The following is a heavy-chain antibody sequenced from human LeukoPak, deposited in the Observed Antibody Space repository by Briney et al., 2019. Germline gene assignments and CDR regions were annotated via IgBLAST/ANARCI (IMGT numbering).Heavy chain of an antibody. CDR3: ASGYYDFWNGFDY. D-gene: IGHD3-3*01. CDR1: GYTFTSYA. CDR2: INAGNGNT. Sequence: ASVKVSCKASGYTFTSYAMHWVRQAPGQRLEWMGWINAGNGNTKYSQEFQGRVTITRDTSASTAYMELSSLRSDDTAVYYCASGYYDFWNGFDYWGQGTLVTVSS. V-gene: IGHV1-3*01. J-gene: IGHJ4*02.